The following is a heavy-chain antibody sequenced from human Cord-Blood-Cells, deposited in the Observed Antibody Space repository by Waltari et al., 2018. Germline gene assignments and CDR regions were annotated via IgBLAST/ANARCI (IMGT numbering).Heavy chain of an antibody. D-gene: IGHD2-15*01. CDR2: ISYDGSKK. CDR1: GFTLCSYG. CDR3: ATDEGKRRRMPPVVATDY. J-gene: IGHJ4*02. V-gene: IGHV3-30*03. Sequence: QVQLVESGGGVVQPGRSLRISCAASGFTLCSYGMHWVRQAPGKGLGWVTVISYDGSKKSYTDSVKGRFTISRDNSNTTLHRPRNSLRAEDTAVYYCATDEGKRRRMPPVVATDYWGQGTLVAVSS.